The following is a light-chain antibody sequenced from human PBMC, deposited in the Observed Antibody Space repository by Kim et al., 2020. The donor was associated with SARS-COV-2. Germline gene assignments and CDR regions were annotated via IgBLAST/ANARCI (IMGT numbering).Light chain of an antibody. J-gene: IGLJ1*01. Sequence: SPAQTARNTCSGHPLPEKQTYWYQQKSGQAPLLVIYKDNERPSGVPGRFSGSSSGTTVTLTISGVQAEDDADYYCQSADGSGTYVFGTGTKVTVL. CDR2: KDN. V-gene: IGLV3-25*03. CDR3: QSADGSGTYV. CDR1: PLPEKQ.